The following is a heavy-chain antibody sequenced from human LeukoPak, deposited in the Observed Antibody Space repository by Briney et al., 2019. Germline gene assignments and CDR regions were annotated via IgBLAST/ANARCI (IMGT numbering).Heavy chain of an antibody. CDR1: GGSISGYY. CDR3: ARAYNYGGNSY. D-gene: IGHD4-23*01. Sequence: SETLSLTCTASGGSISGYYWSWIRQPPGKGLEWIGEINHSGSTNYNPSLKSRVTISVDTSKNQFSLKLSSVTAADTAAYYCARAYNYGGNSYWGQGTLVTVSS. V-gene: IGHV4-34*01. J-gene: IGHJ4*02. CDR2: INHSGST.